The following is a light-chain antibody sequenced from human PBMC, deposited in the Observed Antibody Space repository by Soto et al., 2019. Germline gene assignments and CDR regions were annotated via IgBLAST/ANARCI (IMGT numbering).Light chain of an antibody. V-gene: IGKV3-20*01. CDR1: HSITSRY. J-gene: IGKJ1*01. CDR2: GAS. CDR3: QQYGSSPGT. Sequence: EIVLTQSPGTLSLSPGERATLSCRASHSITSRYLAWYQQKPGQAPRFLIFGASIRDTGIPDRFSGSGSGTDFTLTISRLESEDFAVYYCQQYGSSPGTFGQGTKVEIK.